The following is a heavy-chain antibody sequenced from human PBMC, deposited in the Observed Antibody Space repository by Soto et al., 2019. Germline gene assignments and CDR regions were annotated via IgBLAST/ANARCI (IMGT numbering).Heavy chain of an antibody. J-gene: IGHJ4*02. CDR3: ARGPRGLYGNDY. D-gene: IGHD4-4*01. CDR1: GFTFSSDW. CDR2: INMDGSST. Sequence: LRLSCAASGFTFSSDWMHWVRQAAGKGLVWVSRINMDGSSTNYADSVKGRFTISRDNAKNTLYLQMNSLRADDTAVYHCARGPRGLYGNDYWGQGALVTVSS. V-gene: IGHV3-74*01.